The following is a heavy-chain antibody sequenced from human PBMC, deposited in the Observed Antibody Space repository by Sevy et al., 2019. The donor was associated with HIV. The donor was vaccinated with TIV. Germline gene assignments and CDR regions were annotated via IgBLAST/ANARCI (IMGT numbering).Heavy chain of an antibody. Sequence: SETLSLTCTVSGGSITSLYWNWIRQPPGKGLEWIANIYYNGHINYNPSLKSRVTLSLDTSKNHFSRRLSSVTAADTAMYYCAGENAWGRCYSWGQGTLVTVSS. CDR2: IYYNGHI. CDR1: GGSITSLY. V-gene: IGHV4-59*08. J-gene: IGHJ4*02. CDR3: AGENAWGRCYS. D-gene: IGHD1-26*01.